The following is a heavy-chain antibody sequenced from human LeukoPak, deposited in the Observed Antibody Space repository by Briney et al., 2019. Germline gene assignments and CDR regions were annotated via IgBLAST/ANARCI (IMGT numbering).Heavy chain of an antibody. Sequence: SETLSLTCSVSGGSISSYYWSWIRQPAGKGLEWIGRIYTSGSTNYNPSLKSRVTMSVDTSKNQFSLKLSSVTAADTAVYYCVIEAYSSYDAFDIWGQGTMVTVSS. CDR1: GGSISSYY. CDR2: IYTSGST. D-gene: IGHD6-6*01. J-gene: IGHJ3*02. V-gene: IGHV4-4*07. CDR3: VIEAYSSYDAFDI.